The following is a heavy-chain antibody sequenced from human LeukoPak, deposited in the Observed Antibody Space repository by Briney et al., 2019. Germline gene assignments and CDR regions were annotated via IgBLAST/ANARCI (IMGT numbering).Heavy chain of an antibody. CDR3: ARDSRRIAVAGRFDY. CDR1: GFTFSSYG. CDR2: IWYDGSNK. J-gene: IGHJ4*02. D-gene: IGHD6-19*01. Sequence: GGSLRLSCAAPGFTFSSYGMHWVRQAPGKGLEWVAVIWYDGSNKYYADSVKGRFTISRDNSKNTLYLQMNSLRAEDTAVYYCARDSRRIAVAGRFDYWGQGTLVTVSS. V-gene: IGHV3-33*01.